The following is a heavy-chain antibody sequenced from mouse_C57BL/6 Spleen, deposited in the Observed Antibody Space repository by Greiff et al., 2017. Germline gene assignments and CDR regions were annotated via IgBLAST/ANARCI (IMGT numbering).Heavy chain of an antibody. J-gene: IGHJ3*01. Sequence: QVQLQQPGAELVKPGASVKLSCKASGYTFTSYWLQWVKQRPGQGLEWIGEIDPSDSYTNYNQKFKGKATLTVDTSSSTAYMQLSSLTSEDSAVYYCARSELGAWFAYWGQGTLVTVSA. CDR1: GYTFTSYW. CDR3: ARSELGAWFAY. CDR2: IDPSDSYT. D-gene: IGHD4-1*01. V-gene: IGHV1-50*01.